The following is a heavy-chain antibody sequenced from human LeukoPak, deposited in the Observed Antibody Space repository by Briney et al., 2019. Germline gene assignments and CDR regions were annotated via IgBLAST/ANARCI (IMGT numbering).Heavy chain of an antibody. Sequence: PGGSLRLSCAASGFAFSNYWMSWVRQTPGKGLEWVANIKQDGSEKYYVDSVKGRFTTSRDNTKKSLSLQMNSLRDEDTAVYYCARDKYMSGHIGSLFDPWGQGTLVTVSS. CDR1: GFAFSNYW. V-gene: IGHV3-7*01. D-gene: IGHD5-12*01. CDR3: ARDKYMSGHIGSLFDP. J-gene: IGHJ5*02. CDR2: IKQDGSEK.